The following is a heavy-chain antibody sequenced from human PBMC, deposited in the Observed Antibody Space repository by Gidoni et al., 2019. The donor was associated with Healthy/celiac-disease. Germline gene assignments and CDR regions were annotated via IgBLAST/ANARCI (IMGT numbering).Heavy chain of an antibody. CDR2: ISAYNGNT. CDR1: GYTFTSYG. Sequence: QVQLVQSGAEVKKPGASVKVSCKASGYTFTSYGISWVRQAPGQGLEWMGWISAYNGNTNSAQKLQGRVTMPTDTPTSTAYMDLRSLRSDDPAVYYCARVYVYGDYDYWGQGTLVTVSS. J-gene: IGHJ4*02. D-gene: IGHD4-17*01. V-gene: IGHV1-18*01. CDR3: ARVYVYGDYDY.